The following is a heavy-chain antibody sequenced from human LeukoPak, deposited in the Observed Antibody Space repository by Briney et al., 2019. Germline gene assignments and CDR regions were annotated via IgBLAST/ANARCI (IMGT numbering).Heavy chain of an antibody. J-gene: IGHJ4*02. Sequence: GGSLRLSCVAAGFTFSNYGMHWVRQAPGKGLEWVAIISNDGSNKYYADSVKGRFTISRDNSKNTLYLQMDSLRAEDTAVYYCARDYCGGDCFPDYWGQGTLVTVSS. CDR1: GFTFSNYG. D-gene: IGHD2-21*02. CDR3: ARDYCGGDCFPDY. CDR2: ISNDGSNK. V-gene: IGHV3-30*03.